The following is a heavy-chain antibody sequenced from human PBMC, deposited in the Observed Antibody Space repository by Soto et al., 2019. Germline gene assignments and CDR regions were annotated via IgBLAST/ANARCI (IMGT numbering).Heavy chain of an antibody. D-gene: IGHD3-3*01. CDR1: GYTFTSYD. Sequence: ASVKVSCKASGYTFTSYDINWVRQATGQGLEWMGWMNPNSGNTGYAQKFQGRVTMTRNTSISTAYMELSSLRSEDTAVYYCARGKSRITIFGVASHTYYYYYYMDVWGKGTTVTVSS. CDR3: ARGKSRITIFGVASHTYYYYYYMDV. V-gene: IGHV1-8*01. J-gene: IGHJ6*03. CDR2: MNPNSGNT.